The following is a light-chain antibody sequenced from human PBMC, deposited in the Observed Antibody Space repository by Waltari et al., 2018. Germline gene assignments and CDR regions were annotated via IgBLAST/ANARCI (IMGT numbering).Light chain of an antibody. CDR2: GND. CDR3: ATWDDSLNWV. J-gene: IGLJ3*02. V-gene: IGLV1-44*01. Sequence: QSALTQPPSVSGTPGQRVTISCSGSYANTGSRAVTCYQHLPGTAPKLLINGNDHRPAGVPDRFSGSKSGTSASLAISGLQSEDEADYYCATWDDSLNWVFGGGTKLTVL. CDR1: YANTGSRA.